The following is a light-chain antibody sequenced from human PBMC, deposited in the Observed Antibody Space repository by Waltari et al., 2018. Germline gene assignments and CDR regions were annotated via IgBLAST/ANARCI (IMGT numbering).Light chain of an antibody. J-gene: IGLJ7*01. CDR3: GTWDSSLSGAV. Sequence: QSVLTQPPSVTAAPGPGGTDTRSRGSPNIGNTYVSWYRQLPGKAPKLLIYEDSERPSGIPGRFSGSESGTSATLDITGLQAGDEADYYCGTWDSSLSGAVFGGGTHLTVL. V-gene: IGLV1-51*02. CDR1: SPNIGNTY. CDR2: EDS.